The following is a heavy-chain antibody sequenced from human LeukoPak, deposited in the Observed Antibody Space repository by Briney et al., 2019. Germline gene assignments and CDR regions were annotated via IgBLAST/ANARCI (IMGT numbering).Heavy chain of an antibody. V-gene: IGHV4-4*02. D-gene: IGHD3/OR15-3a*01. Sequence: SETLSLTCAVSGGSISSSNWWSWVRQPPGKGLEWIGSMEWIGNMYHSGSTYYNPSLKSRVTISVDTSKNQFSLKLSSVTPADTAVYYCARGLFRDAFDIWGQGTMVTVSS. CDR2: MYHSGST. J-gene: IGHJ3*02. CDR3: ARGLFRDAFDI. CDR1: GGSISSSNW.